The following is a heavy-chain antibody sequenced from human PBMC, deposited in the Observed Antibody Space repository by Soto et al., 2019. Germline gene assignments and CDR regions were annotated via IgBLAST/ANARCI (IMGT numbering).Heavy chain of an antibody. Sequence: LRLSCTASGFPFSNYEMNWVRQAPGKGLEWVSYISSGGTNKFYADSLQGRVSVSRDNHKNSLILEMDRLTVEDTAIYYCVRDVHLDYWGLGSLVTVSS. J-gene: IGHJ4*02. CDR1: GFPFSNYE. D-gene: IGHD1-1*01. V-gene: IGHV3-48*03. CDR3: VRDVHLDY. CDR2: ISSGGTNK.